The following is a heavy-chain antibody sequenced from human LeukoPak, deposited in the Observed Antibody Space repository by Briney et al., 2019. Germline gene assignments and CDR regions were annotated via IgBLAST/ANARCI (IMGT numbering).Heavy chain of an antibody. V-gene: IGHV4-4*07. D-gene: IGHD6-6*01. CDR3: ARGYSSSSQFDY. CDR1: GGSISSYY. Sequence: SETLSLTCTVSGGSISSYYWSWIRQPAGKGLEGIGRIYTSGSTNYNPSLKSRVTMSVDTSKNQFSLKLSSVTAADTAVYYCARGYSSSSQFDYWGQGTLVTVSS. J-gene: IGHJ4*02. CDR2: IYTSGST.